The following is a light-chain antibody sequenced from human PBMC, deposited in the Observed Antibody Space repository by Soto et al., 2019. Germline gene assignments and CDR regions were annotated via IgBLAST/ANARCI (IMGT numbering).Light chain of an antibody. Sequence: QSVLTPSSSASASLGSSVKLTCTLNSGHSSYIIAWHQQQPGKAPRYLMKVESSGSYKKGSGVPDRFSGSSSGADRYLTISNLQSEDEADYYCETWDTNTRVFGGGTKLTVL. J-gene: IGLJ2*01. CDR3: ETWDTNTRV. V-gene: IGLV4-60*03. CDR1: SGHSSYI. CDR2: VESSGSY.